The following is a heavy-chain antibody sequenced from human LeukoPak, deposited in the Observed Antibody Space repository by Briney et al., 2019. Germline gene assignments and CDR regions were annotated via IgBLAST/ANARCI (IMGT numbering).Heavy chain of an antibody. Sequence: GGSLRLSCEASGFTFSSYGIHWVRQAPGKGLEWVAVIWSDGSDKYYADSVKGRFTISRDNSKNTLYLQLNSLRAEDTAVYYCARASGSFDYWGQGTLVSVSS. CDR1: GFTFSSYG. CDR3: ARASGSFDY. J-gene: IGHJ4*02. V-gene: IGHV3-33*01. CDR2: IWSDGSDK. D-gene: IGHD1-26*01.